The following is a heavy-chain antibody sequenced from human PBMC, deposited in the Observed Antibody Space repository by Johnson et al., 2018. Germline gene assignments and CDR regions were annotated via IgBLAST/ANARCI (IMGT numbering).Heavy chain of an antibody. J-gene: IGHJ6*02. CDR3: ARVTGYSSSWTKHPYYYYGMDV. V-gene: IGHV4-34*01. CDR1: GGSFSGYY. Sequence: QVQLQQWGAGLLKXSETXSLXCAVYGGSFSGYYWSWIRQPPGKGLEWIGEINHSGSPNYNPSLQSRVPISVDTSKNQFSLKLSSVTAPDTAVYYCARVTGYSSSWTKHPYYYYGMDVWGQGTTVTVSS. CDR2: INHSGSP. D-gene: IGHD6-13*01.